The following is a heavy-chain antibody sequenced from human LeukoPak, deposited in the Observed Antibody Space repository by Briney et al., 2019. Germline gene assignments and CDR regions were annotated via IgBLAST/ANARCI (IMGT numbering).Heavy chain of an antibody. CDR1: GFTFSSYA. V-gene: IGHV3-23*01. Sequence: GGSLRLSCAASGFTFSSYAMSWVRQAPGKGLEWVSAISGSGGSTYYADSVKGRFTISRDNYKNTLYLQMNSLRAEDTAVYYCAKGGAAMVRSYFDYWGQGTLVTVSS. D-gene: IGHD5-18*01. CDR2: ISGSGGST. J-gene: IGHJ4*02. CDR3: AKGGAAMVRSYFDY.